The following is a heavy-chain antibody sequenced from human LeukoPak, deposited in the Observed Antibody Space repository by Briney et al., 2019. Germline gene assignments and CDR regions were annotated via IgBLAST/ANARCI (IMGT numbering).Heavy chain of an antibody. CDR3: ARGPKVTRGFQH. D-gene: IGHD4-17*01. J-gene: IGHJ1*01. CDR1: GYTFTSYD. Sequence: ASVKVSCKASGYTFTSYDINWVRQATGQGLEWMGWINPNSGGTNYAQKFQGRVTMTRDTSISTAYMELSRLRSDDTAVYYCARGPKVTRGFQHWGQGTLVSVSS. V-gene: IGHV1-2*02. CDR2: INPNSGGT.